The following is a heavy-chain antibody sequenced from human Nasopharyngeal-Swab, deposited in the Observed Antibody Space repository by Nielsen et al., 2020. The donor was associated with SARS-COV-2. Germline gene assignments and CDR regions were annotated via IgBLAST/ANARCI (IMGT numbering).Heavy chain of an antibody. V-gene: IGHV3-30*18. D-gene: IGHD6-6*01. J-gene: IGHJ6*03. CDR1: GFTFSSYG. CDR2: ISYDGSNK. CDR3: AKDAYSSSSGLPYYYYYMDV. Sequence: GESLKISCAASGFTFSSYGMHWVRQAPGKGLEWVAVISYDGSNKYYADSVKGRFTISRDNSKNTLCLQMNSLRAEDTAVYYCAKDAYSSSSGLPYYYYYMDVWGKGTTVTVSS.